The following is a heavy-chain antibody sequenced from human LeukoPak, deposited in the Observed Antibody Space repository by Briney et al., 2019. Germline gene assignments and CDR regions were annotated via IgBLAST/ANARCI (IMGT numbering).Heavy chain of an antibody. Sequence: SETLSLTCTVSGSSISSYYWSWIRQPPGKGLEWIGYIYYSGSTSYNPPLRSRVTISVDTSKNQFSLKLSSVTAADTAVYYCARVRRVFKRNLGRSTEYYSYYYMDVWGKGTTVTVSS. D-gene: IGHD1-14*01. CDR2: IYYSGST. CDR1: GSSISSYY. V-gene: IGHV4-59*01. CDR3: ARVRRVFKRNLGRSTEYYSYYYMDV. J-gene: IGHJ6*03.